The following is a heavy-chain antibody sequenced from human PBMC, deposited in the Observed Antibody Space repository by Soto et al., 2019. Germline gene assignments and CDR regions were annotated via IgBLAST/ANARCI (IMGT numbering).Heavy chain of an antibody. Sequence: QVQLVESGGGVVQPGRSLRLSCAASGFTFSSYAMHWVRQAPGKGLEWVAVISYDGSNKYYADSVKGRFTISRDNSKNTLYLQMNSLAAEDTAVYYCAREIERLLGCWGQRTLVTVSS. J-gene: IGHJ4*02. V-gene: IGHV3-30-3*01. CDR3: AREIERLLGC. CDR1: GFTFSSYA. D-gene: IGHD3-3*01. CDR2: ISYDGSNK.